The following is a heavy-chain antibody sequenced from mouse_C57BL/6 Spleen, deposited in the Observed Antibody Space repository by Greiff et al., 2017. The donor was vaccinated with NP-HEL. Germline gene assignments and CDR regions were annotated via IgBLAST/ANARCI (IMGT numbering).Heavy chain of an antibody. CDR2: IDPSDSET. J-gene: IGHJ4*01. V-gene: IGHV1-52*01. Sequence: VQLQQPGAELVRPGSSVKLSCKASGYTFTSYWMHWVKQRPIQGLEWIGNIDPSDSETHYNQKFKDKATLTVDKSSSTDYMKISSLTSEDSAVYYCARQNTTVGAMDYWGQGTSVTVSS. CDR3: ARQNTTVGAMDY. CDR1: GYTFTSYW. D-gene: IGHD1-1*01.